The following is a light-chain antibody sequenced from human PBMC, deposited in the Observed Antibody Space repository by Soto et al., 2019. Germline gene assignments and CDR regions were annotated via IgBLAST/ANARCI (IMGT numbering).Light chain of an antibody. CDR1: RNDFVSYTR. CDR2: EVT. Sequence: SARTEPPSVSGSPGQSVTIACAGTRNDFVSYTRVSWYQQPPGQASRLMIYEVTNRPSGVSNRFSGSKSGNTASLTISGLQAEDEADYYCSSYTSSSTTYVFGTGTKVTV. V-gene: IGLV2-18*02. J-gene: IGLJ1*01. CDR3: SSYTSSSTTYV.